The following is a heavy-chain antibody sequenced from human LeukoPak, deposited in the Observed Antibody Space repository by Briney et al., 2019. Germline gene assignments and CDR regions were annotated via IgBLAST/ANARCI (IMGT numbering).Heavy chain of an antibody. J-gene: IGHJ4*02. CDR1: GFTFSSYA. CDR3: ARYTGYSSGWYAY. V-gene: IGHV3-30-3*01. CDR2: ISYDGSNK. Sequence: GGSLRLSCAASGFTFSSYAMHWVRQAPGKGLEWVAVISYDGSNKYYADSVKGRFTISRDNSKNTLYLQMNSLRAEDTAVYYCARYTGYSSGWYAYWGQGTLVTVSS. D-gene: IGHD6-19*01.